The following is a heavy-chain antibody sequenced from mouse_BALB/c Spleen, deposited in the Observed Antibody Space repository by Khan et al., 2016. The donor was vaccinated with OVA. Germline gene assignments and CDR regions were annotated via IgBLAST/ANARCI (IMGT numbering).Heavy chain of an antibody. D-gene: IGHD1-1*01. J-gene: IGHJ2*01. V-gene: IGHV1-7*01. CDR1: GYTFTNHW. CDR3: ARRGLRWDFDY. CDR2: INPSTGYT. Sequence: VQLQQSGAELAKPGASVKMSCKASGYTFTNHWMNWVKQRPGQGLEWIGYINPSTGYTEDNQKFKDKATLTADKSSSTAYMQLSSLTSEDSAVYYCARRGLRWDFDYWGQGTTLTVSS.